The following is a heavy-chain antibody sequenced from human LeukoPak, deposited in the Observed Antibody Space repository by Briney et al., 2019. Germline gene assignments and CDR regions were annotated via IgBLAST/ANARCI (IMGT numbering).Heavy chain of an antibody. D-gene: IGHD6-19*01. Sequence: GGSLRLSRTASGFTFCDYLMSWFRQAPGKGLEWIGFISGGTTEYAASVKGRFTISRDDSTSIAYLQLNSLPTEDTAVYYCSRGSGWLSVYWGQGTLVTVSS. J-gene: IGHJ4*02. CDR2: ISGGTT. V-gene: IGHV3-49*03. CDR3: SRGSGWLSVY. CDR1: GFTFCDYL.